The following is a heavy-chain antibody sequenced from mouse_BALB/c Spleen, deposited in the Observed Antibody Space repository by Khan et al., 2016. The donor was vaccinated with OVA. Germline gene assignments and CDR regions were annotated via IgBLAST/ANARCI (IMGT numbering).Heavy chain of an antibody. CDR1: GYTFTNYW. V-gene: IGHV1-69*02. CDR2: IYPSDNYT. D-gene: IGHD1-1*01. Sequence: VQLQQPGAELVRPGASVKLSCKASGYTFTNYWINWVKQRPGQGLEWIGNIYPSDNYTNYNQKFKDKATLTVDKSSSTAYIQLSSTTSEDSAVYYCTREGTTVDAMDYWGQGTSVTVSS. CDR3: TREGTTVDAMDY. J-gene: IGHJ4*01.